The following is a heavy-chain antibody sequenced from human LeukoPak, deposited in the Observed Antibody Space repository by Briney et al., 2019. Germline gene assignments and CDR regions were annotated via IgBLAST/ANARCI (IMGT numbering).Heavy chain of an antibody. J-gene: IGHJ4*02. CDR1: GYSISSGYY. CDR2: IYHSGST. Sequence: PSETLSLTCAVSGYSISSGYYWGWIRQPPGKGLEWIGSIYHSGSTYYNPSLKSRVTISVDTSKNQFSLKLSSVTAADTAVYYCARSYGSGNYTFDYWGQGTLVTVSS. CDR3: ARSYGSGNYTFDY. V-gene: IGHV4-38-2*01. D-gene: IGHD3-10*01.